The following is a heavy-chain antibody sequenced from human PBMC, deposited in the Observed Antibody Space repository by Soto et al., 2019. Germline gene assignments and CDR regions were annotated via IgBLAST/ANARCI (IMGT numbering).Heavy chain of an antibody. J-gene: IGHJ4*02. CDR2: ISFDGTNK. D-gene: IGHD6-19*01. Sequence: QVQVVESGGGVVQPGRSLRLSCAASEFTFRTYAIHWVRQAPGKGLEWVAVISFDGTNKFYADSVKGRFSISRDTSKNTLDLQMKSLRPEDTALYYCASGGEDTIGWPRLDSWGQGTLVNVSS. CDR1: EFTFRTYA. CDR3: ASGGEDTIGWPRLDS. V-gene: IGHV3-30*03.